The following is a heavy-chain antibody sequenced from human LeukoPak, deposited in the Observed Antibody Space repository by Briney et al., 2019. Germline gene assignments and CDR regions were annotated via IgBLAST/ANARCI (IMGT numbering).Heavy chain of an antibody. CDR2: IIPIFGTA. Sequence: SVKVSCKASGFTFRNYGMHWVRQAPGQGLEWMGGIIPIFGTANYAQKFQGRVTITADESTSTAYMELSSLRSEDTAVYYCARGVGVGATFDFGNYFDYWGQGTLVTVSS. CDR3: ARGVGVGATFDFGNYFDY. J-gene: IGHJ4*02. V-gene: IGHV1-69*13. CDR1: GFTFRNYG. D-gene: IGHD1-26*01.